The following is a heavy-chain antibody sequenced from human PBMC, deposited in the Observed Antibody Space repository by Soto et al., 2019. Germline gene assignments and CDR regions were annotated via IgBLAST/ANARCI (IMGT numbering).Heavy chain of an antibody. Sequence: SETLSLTCAVYGGCLCGYYWSWIRQHPGKGLEWIGEINHSGSTNYNPSLKSRVTISVDTSKNQFSLKLSSVTAADTAVYYCARVLNDYIWGWNAFDIWGQGTMVTVSS. CDR1: GGCLCGYY. CDR3: ARVLNDYIWGWNAFDI. V-gene: IGHV4-34*01. CDR2: INHSGST. D-gene: IGHD3-16*01. J-gene: IGHJ3*02.